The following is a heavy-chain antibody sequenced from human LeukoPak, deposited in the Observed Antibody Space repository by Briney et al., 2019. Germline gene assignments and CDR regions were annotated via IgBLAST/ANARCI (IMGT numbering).Heavy chain of an antibody. V-gene: IGHV4-59*01. J-gene: IGHJ4*02. CDR3: ARAGDFWSGPYFDY. Sequence: PLETLSLTCTVSGGSISSYYWSWIRQPPGKGLEWIGYIYYSGSTNYNPSLKSRVTISVDTSKNQFSLKLSSVTAADTAVYYCARAGDFWSGPYFDYWGQGTLVTVSS. D-gene: IGHD3-3*01. CDR1: GGSISSYY. CDR2: IYYSGST.